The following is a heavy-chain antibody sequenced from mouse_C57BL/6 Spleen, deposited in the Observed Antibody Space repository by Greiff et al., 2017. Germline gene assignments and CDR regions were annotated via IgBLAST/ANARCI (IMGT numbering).Heavy chain of an antibody. V-gene: IGHV1-63*01. J-gene: IGHJ2*01. CDR1: GYTFTNYW. Sequence: VQLQQSGAELVRPGTSVKMSCKASGYTFTNYWIGWAKQRPGHGLEWIGDIYPGGGYTNYNEKFKGKATLTADTSSITAYMQFSSLTSEDSAIYYCERNWDEYDFGCWGQGTTLTVSS. CDR3: ERNWDEYDFGC. CDR2: IYPGGGYT. D-gene: IGHD4-1*01.